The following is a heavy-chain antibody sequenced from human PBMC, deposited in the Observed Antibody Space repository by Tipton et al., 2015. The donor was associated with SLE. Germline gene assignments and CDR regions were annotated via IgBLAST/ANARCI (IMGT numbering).Heavy chain of an antibody. CDR2: VFYSGPNFIRA. Sequence: TLSLTCTVSGGSINDHYWTWIRQPPGKGLECLGYVFYSGPNFIRAHYNPSLMSRLTISVDTSKNQFSLSLTSVTAADTAVYYCARRHFDTSGYYRGAFDIWGQGTMVTVSS. CDR1: GGSINDHY. CDR3: ARRHFDTSGYYRGAFDI. V-gene: IGHV4-59*11. D-gene: IGHD3-22*01. J-gene: IGHJ3*02.